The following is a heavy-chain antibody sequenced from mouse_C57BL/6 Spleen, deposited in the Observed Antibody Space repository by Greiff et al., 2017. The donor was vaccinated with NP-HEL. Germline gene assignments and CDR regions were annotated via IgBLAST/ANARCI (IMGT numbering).Heavy chain of an antibody. D-gene: IGHD2-2*01. CDR1: GFTFSSYA. Sequence: EVQLVESGGGLVKPGGSLKLSCAASGFTFSSYAMSWVRQTPEKRLEWVATISDGGSYTYYPDNVKGRFTISRDNAKNNLYLQMSHLKSEDTAMYYCARDLGYGYNWYFDVWGTGTTVTVSS. CDR3: ARDLGYGYNWYFDV. V-gene: IGHV5-4*01. CDR2: ISDGGSYT. J-gene: IGHJ1*03.